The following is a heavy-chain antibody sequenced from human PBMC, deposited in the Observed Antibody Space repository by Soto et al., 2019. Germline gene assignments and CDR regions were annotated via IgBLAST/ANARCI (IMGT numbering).Heavy chain of an antibody. V-gene: IGHV1-46*01. CDR2: INPSGGST. CDR1: GYTFSTYF. J-gene: IGHJ6*02. Sequence: RASVKVSCKASGYTFSTYFVHWVRQAPGQGLEWMGIINPSGGSTSYAQKFQGRVTMTRDTSTSTVYMELSSLRSEDTAVYYCARDYYDGTGYSGYYYYGMDVWGQGTTVTVSS. CDR3: ARDYYDGTGYSGYYYYGMDV. D-gene: IGHD3-22*01.